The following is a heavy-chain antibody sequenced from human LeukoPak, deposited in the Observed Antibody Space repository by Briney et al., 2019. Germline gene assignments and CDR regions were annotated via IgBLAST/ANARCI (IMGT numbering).Heavy chain of an antibody. Sequence: GGSLRLSCAASGFTFSNYDMHWVRQPTGKGLEWVSAIGAADDTYYADSVKGRFTLSRENAKNSLFLQMHSLRAGDTAVYYCARAGAAGTVYWYFGLWGRGTLVTVSS. D-gene: IGHD6-13*01. CDR1: GFTFSNYD. CDR2: IGAADDT. CDR3: ARAGAAGTVYWYFGL. J-gene: IGHJ2*01. V-gene: IGHV3-13*04.